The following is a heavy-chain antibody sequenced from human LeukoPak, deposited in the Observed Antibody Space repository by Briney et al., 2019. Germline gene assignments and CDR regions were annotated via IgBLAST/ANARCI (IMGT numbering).Heavy chain of an antibody. J-gene: IGHJ4*02. CDR3: ARERKQRDIAVVVAARYYFDY. V-gene: IGHV4-34*01. CDR2: INHSGST. CDR1: GGSFSGYY. Sequence: SETLSLTCAVYGGSFSGYYWSWIRQPPGKGLEWIGEINHSGSTNYNPSLKSRVTISVDTSKNQFSLKLSSVTAADTAVYYCARERKQRDIAVVVAARYYFDYWGQGTLVTVSS. D-gene: IGHD2-15*01.